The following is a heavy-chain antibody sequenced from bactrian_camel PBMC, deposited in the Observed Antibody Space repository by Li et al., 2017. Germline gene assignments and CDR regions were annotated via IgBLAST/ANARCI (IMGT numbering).Heavy chain of an antibody. D-gene: IGHD3*01. CDR1: GATSNPFC. Sequence: VQLVESGGGSVQAGGSLRLSCVLSGATSNPFCMGWFRRVPGKEREGVASISNDGVTTVARSVSGRFSISKDDAKRTLYLQMNSLKPEDTAMYYCAADWTAADCYSGSWYNYWGQGTQVTVS. J-gene: IGHJ4*01. V-gene: IGHV3S53*01. CDR2: ISNDGVT. CDR3: AADWTAADCYSGSWYNY.